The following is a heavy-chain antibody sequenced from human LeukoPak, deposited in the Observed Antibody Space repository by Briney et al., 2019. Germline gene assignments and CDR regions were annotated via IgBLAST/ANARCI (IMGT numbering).Heavy chain of an antibody. CDR2: IKQDGSEK. V-gene: IGHV3-7*03. J-gene: IGHJ3*02. D-gene: IGHD5-18*01. CDR3: ARSSDKIQLWLHAFDI. Sequence: PGGSLRLSCAASGFTFSSYWMSWVRQAPGKGLEWVANIKQDGSEKYYVDSVKGRFTISRDNAKNSLYLQMNSLRAEDTAVYYCARSSDKIQLWLHAFDIWGQGTMVTVSS. CDR1: GFTFSSYW.